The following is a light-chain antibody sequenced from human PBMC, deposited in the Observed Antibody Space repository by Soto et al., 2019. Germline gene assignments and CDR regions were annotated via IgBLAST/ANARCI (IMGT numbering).Light chain of an antibody. CDR3: SSYTASATYV. CDR2: EVS. V-gene: IGLV2-14*01. CDR1: SSDIGDYDY. J-gene: IGLJ1*01. Sequence: QSALTQPASVSGSPGQSITISCTGTSSDIGDYDYVSWYQQHPGKAPKLLISEVSNRPSGVSDRFSGSRSGNTASLTISGLQAEDEADYYCSSYTASATYVFATGTKLTVL.